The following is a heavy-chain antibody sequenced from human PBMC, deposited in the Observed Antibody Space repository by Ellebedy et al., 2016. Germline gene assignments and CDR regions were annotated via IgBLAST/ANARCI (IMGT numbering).Heavy chain of an antibody. CDR2: VFHTGTT. V-gene: IGHV4-59*02. CDR1: GGSVSSDY. CDR3: AKWNGGWYAFEV. J-gene: IGHJ3*01. Sequence: SETLSLTCNVSGGSVSSDYWNWIRRPPGKGLEWIGYVFHTGTTNYNPSLKSRVTMSVGTSKSQFSLRQTSVTAADTAVYYCAKWNGGWYAFEVWGQGTMVTVSS. D-gene: IGHD6-19*01.